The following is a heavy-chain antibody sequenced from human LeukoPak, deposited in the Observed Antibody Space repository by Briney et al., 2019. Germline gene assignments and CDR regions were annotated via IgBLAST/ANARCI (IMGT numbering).Heavy chain of an antibody. V-gene: IGHV3-23*01. CDR3: AKDRRYGDYSGD. Sequence: GGSLRLSCAASRFTFNTYAVNWVRQAPGKGLEWVSAISGSGGSTYYADSVKGRFTISRDNSKNTLYLQMNSLRAEDTAVYYCAKDRRYGDYSGDWGQGTLVTVSS. D-gene: IGHD4-17*01. CDR1: RFTFNTYA. CDR2: ISGSGGST. J-gene: IGHJ4*02.